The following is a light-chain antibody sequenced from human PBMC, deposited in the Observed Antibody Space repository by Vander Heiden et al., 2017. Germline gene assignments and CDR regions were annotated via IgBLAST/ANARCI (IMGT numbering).Light chain of an antibody. CDR3: CSYAGSSTVV. Sequence: QSALTQPASVSGSPGQSITISCTGTSSDVGSSNLVSWYQQHPGKAPKLMIYEVSKRPSGVSNRFSGSKSGNTASLTISGLQAEDEADYYCCSYAGSSTVVFGGGTKLTVL. V-gene: IGLV2-23*02. CDR1: SSDVGSSNL. J-gene: IGLJ2*01. CDR2: EVS.